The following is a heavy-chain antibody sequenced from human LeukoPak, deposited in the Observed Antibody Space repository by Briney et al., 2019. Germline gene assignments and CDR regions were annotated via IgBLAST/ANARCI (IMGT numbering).Heavy chain of an antibody. J-gene: IGHJ4*02. CDR2: ISSSSSYI. CDR1: GFTFSSYS. V-gene: IGHV3-21*01. Sequence: KSGGSLRLSCAASGFTFSSYSMNWVRQAPGKGLEWVSSISSSSSYIYYADSVKGRFTISRDNAKNSLYLQMNSPRAEDTAVYYCARDLAPYYYDSSGYYSGPFDYWGQGTLVTVSS. CDR3: ARDLAPYYYDSSGYYSGPFDY. D-gene: IGHD3-22*01.